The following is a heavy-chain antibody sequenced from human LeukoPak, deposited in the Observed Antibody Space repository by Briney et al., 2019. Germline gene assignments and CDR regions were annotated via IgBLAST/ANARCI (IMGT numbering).Heavy chain of an antibody. Sequence: ASVKVSCKASGYTFTSYGISWVRQAPGQGLEWMGWISAYNGNTNYAQKLQGRVTMTTDTSTSTAYMELRSLRSDDTAVYYCARNRYSSSGGHYYYYGMDVWAKGPRSPSP. J-gene: IGHJ6*02. D-gene: IGHD6-13*01. CDR3: ARNRYSSSGGHYYYYGMDV. V-gene: IGHV1-18*01. CDR2: ISAYNGNT. CDR1: GYTFTSYG.